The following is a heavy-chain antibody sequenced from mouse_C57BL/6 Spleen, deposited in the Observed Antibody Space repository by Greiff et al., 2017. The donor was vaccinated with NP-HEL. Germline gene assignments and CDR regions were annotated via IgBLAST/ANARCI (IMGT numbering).Heavy chain of an antibody. Sequence: VQLQQSGAELVKAGASVKMSCKASGYTFTSYWMHWVKQRLGQGLEWFAETNPTNGRTYYNEKFKSKATLTVDKSSSTAYMLLSGPTFEDSAVYDCARIRKIVATDSENGDQGTTLTVST. D-gene: IGHD1-1*01. J-gene: IGHJ2*01. CDR1: GYTFTSYW. V-gene: IGHV1S81*02. CDR2: TNPTNGRT. CDR3: ARIRKIVATDSEN.